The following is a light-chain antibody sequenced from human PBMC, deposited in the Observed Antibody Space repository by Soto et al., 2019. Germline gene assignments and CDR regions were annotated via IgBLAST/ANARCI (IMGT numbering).Light chain of an antibody. J-gene: IGKJ1*01. CDR1: QSISSY. V-gene: IGKV1-39*01. Sequence: IQMTQSPSSLSACVGDRVTITCRASQSISSYLNWYQQKPGKAPKLLIYDASSLQSGVPSRFSGSGSQTEFTLTISSLHPDDFATYYCHQYNSYTWTFGQGTKVDIK. CDR3: HQYNSYTWT. CDR2: DAS.